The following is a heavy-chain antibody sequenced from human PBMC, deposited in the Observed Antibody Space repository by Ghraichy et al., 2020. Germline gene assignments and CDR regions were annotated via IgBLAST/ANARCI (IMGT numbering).Heavy chain of an antibody. Sequence: LSLTCAASEFTFSSSGMHWVRQAPCKGLEWVAVIWYDGSNKYYADSVKGRFTISRDNSKNTLYLQMNSLRAEDTAVYYCARGLDLYYFDYWGQGTLVTVST. D-gene: IGHD3/OR15-3a*01. CDR2: IWYDGSNK. J-gene: IGHJ4*02. CDR1: EFTFSSSG. CDR3: ARGLDLYYFDY. V-gene: IGHV3-33*01.